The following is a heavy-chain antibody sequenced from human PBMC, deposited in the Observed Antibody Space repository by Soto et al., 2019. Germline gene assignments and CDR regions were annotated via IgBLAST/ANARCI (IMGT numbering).Heavy chain of an antibody. V-gene: IGHV6-1*01. Sequence: PSQTLSLTCAISGDSASSYNAVWNWIRQSPSRGLEWLGRTFFRSKWSYDYAVSVKSRITINPDTSKNQFSLHLNSVTPEDTAVNYCVRENTLVRGVLNAFDLWGQGTMVTVSS. CDR3: VRENTLVRGVLNAFDL. D-gene: IGHD3-10*01. CDR2: TFFRSKWSY. CDR1: GDSASSYNAV. J-gene: IGHJ3*01.